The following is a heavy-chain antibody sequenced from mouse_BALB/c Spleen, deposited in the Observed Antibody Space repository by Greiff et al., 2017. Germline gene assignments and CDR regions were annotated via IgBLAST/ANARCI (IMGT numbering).Heavy chain of an antibody. CDR2: ISSGGGST. CDR1: GFAFSSYD. Sequence: EVQGVESGGGLVKPGGSLKLSCAASGFAFSSYDMSWVRQTPEKRLEWVAYISSGGGSTYYPDTVKGRFTISRDNAKNTLYLQMSSLKSEDTAMYYCARQGRLRLAMDYWGQGTSVTVSS. D-gene: IGHD3-3*01. J-gene: IGHJ4*01. V-gene: IGHV5-12-1*01. CDR3: ARQGRLRLAMDY.